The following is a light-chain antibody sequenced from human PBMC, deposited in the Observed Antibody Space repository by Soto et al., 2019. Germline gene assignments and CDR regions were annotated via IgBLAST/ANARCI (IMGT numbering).Light chain of an antibody. CDR3: QQRSNWAST. J-gene: IGKJ4*01. V-gene: IGKV3-11*01. CDR1: QSVSSY. Sequence: EIVLTQSPATLSLSPGERATLSCRASQSVSSYLAGYQQKPGQAPRLLIYDASNRATGIPARFSGSGSGTDFTLTIRSLEPEDFAVYYCQQRSNWASTFGGGTKVEIK. CDR2: DAS.